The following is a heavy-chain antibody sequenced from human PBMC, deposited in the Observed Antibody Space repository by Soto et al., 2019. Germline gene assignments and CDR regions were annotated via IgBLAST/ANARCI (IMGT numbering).Heavy chain of an antibody. CDR3: AHAYGGTSWPNDAFDF. CDR2: IYWDDDQ. V-gene: IGHV2-5*02. D-gene: IGHD2-21*01. CDR1: GFSLSGDGVG. J-gene: IGHJ3*01. Sequence: QITLKESGPTLVKPTQTLTLTCTVSGFSLSGDGVGVGWIRQPPGKALEWLAPIYWDDDQRYSPSLRTRLTITKDTSKNQVVLTMTNMDPVDTATYYCAHAYGGTSWPNDAFDFWGQGTVVTVSS.